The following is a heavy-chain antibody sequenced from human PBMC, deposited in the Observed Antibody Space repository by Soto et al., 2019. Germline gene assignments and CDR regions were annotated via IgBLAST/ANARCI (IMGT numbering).Heavy chain of an antibody. D-gene: IGHD2-15*01. V-gene: IGHV4-59*01. Sequence: SETLSLTCTVSGGSISSYYWSWIRQPPGKGLEWIGYIYYSGSTNYNPSLKSRVTISVDTSKSQFSLRLTSVTAADTAVYYCARGHKLGYCSGGSCTWYFDERGQGTSVTVSS. CDR3: ARGHKLGYCSGGSCTWYFDE. CDR1: GGSISSYY. CDR2: IYYSGST. J-gene: IGHJ4*02.